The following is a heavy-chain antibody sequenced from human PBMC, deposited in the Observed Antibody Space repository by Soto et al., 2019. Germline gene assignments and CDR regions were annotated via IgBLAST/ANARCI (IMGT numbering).Heavy chain of an antibody. Sequence: ASVKVSCKTSGYTFTSYGVSWVRQAPGQGLEWMGWINCYNGNKNYAQKFRGRITLTTETSTSTAYMELKTLRPDDTAIYYCARDVEFWRGYFDVWGQGTTVTVS. V-gene: IGHV1-18*04. CDR1: GYTFTSYG. CDR2: INCYNGNK. J-gene: IGHJ6*02. D-gene: IGHD3-3*01. CDR3: ARDVEFWRGYFDV.